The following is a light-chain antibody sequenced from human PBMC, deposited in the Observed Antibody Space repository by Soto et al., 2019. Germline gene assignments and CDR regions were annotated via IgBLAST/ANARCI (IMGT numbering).Light chain of an antibody. CDR2: GAS. Sequence: EVVLTQSPGTLSLSPGARATLSCRASQFVSSTYLAWYQQRPGQAPRLLIYGASSRATGIPDRFSGGGSETDFTLTISRLESEDSAVYYCQQYGISPFTLGGGNKVEI. CDR3: QQYGISPFT. CDR1: QFVSSTY. J-gene: IGKJ4*01. V-gene: IGKV3-20*01.